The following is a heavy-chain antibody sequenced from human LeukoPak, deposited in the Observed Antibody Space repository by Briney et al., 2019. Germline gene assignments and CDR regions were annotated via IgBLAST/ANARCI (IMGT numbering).Heavy chain of an antibody. Sequence: GGSLRLSCAASGFTFSRDSMNWVSQAKGKGLEWGSSISSSRSDRDYADSVKGRFTIARDNEKKSLYLKMNSQRGEDTAVYCCARDLRLAIVGATTCDYWGQGPLVTVSS. V-gene: IGHV3-21*01. CDR3: ARDLRLAIVGATTCDY. CDR1: GFTFSRDS. D-gene: IGHD1-26*01. CDR2: ISSSRSDR. J-gene: IGHJ4*02.